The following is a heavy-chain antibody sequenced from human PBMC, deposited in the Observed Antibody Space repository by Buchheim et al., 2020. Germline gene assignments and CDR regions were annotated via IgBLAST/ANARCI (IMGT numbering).Heavy chain of an antibody. Sequence: EVQLVESGGGLVKPGGSLRLSCAASGFTFSSYSMNWVRQAPGKGLEWVSSISSSSSYIYYADSVKGRFNISRDNAKNSLYLQMNSLRAEDTAVYYCARGLGSSWYNWFDPWGQGTL. J-gene: IGHJ5*02. CDR3: ARGLGSSWYNWFDP. CDR2: ISSSSSYI. V-gene: IGHV3-21*01. CDR1: GFTFSSYS. D-gene: IGHD6-13*01.